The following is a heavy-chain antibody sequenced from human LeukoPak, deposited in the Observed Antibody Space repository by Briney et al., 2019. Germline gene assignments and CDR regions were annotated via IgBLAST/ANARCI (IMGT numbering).Heavy chain of an antibody. J-gene: IGHJ6*02. CDR2: INPNSGGT. D-gene: IGHD3-10*01. CDR3: ARDVVLLWFGVSYYYYGMDV. Sequence: ASVKVSCKASGYTFTGYYMHWVRQAPGQGLEWMGWINPNSGGTNYAQKFQGRVTMTRDTSISTACMELSRLRSDDTAVYYGARDVVLLWFGVSYYYYGMDVWGQGTTVTVSS. V-gene: IGHV1-2*02. CDR1: GYTFTGYY.